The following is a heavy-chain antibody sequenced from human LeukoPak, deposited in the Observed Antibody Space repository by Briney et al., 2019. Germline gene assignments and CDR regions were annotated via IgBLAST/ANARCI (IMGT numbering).Heavy chain of an antibody. J-gene: IGHJ4*02. CDR2: IYSGGST. CDR3: TKDRSNGFDY. D-gene: IGHD5-18*01. Sequence: GGSLRLSCAASGFTVSDNYMTWVRQAPGKGLEWVSVIYSGGSTYYADSVKGRFTISRDNSKNTVHLQMNSLRADDTAVYYCTKDRSNGFDYWGQGALVTVSS. V-gene: IGHV3-53*01. CDR1: GFTVSDNY.